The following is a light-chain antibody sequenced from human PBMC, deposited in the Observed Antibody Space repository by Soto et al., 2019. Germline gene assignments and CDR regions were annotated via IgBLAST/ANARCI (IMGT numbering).Light chain of an antibody. CDR2: GAS. CDR3: QQYNNWPWT. J-gene: IGKJ1*01. Sequence: SSATLSHSPVQSARRSCRASQSVSSNLAWYQQKPGQAPRLLIYGASTRATGIPARFSGSGSGTEFTLTISSLESEDFAVYYCQQYNNWPWTFGQGTKVDIK. CDR1: QSVSSN. V-gene: IGKV3-15*01.